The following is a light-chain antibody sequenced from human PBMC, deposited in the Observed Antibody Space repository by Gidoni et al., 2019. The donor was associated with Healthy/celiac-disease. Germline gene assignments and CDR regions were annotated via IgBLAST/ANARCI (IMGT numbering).Light chain of an antibody. CDR2: EVN. CDR3: SSYVV. J-gene: IGLJ2*01. CDR1: SRDVGGYNY. Sequence: QSALTQPPSASGSPGQSVTISCTGTSRDVGGYNYVSWYQQHPGKAPKLMIYEVNKRPSGVPDRFSGSKSGNTASLTVSGLQAEDEADYYCSSYVVFGGGTKLTVL. V-gene: IGLV2-8*01.